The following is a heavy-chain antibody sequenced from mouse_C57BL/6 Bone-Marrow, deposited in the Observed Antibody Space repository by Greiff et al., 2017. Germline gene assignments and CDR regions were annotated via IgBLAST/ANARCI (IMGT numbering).Heavy chain of an antibody. V-gene: IGHV1-81*01. J-gene: IGHJ2*01. CDR2: IYPRSGNT. Sequence: VQLQQSGAELARPGASVKLSCKASGYTFTSYGISWVKQRTGQGLEWIGEIYPRSGNTYYNEKFKGKATLTADKSSRTAYMELRSLTSEDSSVYFCARQYYGSHDYWGQGTTLTVSS. CDR3: ARQYYGSHDY. D-gene: IGHD1-1*01. CDR1: GYTFTSYG.